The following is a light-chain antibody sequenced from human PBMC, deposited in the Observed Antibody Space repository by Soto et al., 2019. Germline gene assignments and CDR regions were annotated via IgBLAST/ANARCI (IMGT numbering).Light chain of an antibody. CDR3: QQYGSSLGYT. Sequence: EIVLTQSPGTLSLSPGERATLSCRASQSVSSSYLVWYQQKPGQAPRLLIYGASSRATGIPDRFSGSGSGTDLTLTISRLEPEDFAVYYCQQYGSSLGYTFGQGTKLEIK. CDR2: GAS. CDR1: QSVSSSY. J-gene: IGKJ2*01. V-gene: IGKV3-20*01.